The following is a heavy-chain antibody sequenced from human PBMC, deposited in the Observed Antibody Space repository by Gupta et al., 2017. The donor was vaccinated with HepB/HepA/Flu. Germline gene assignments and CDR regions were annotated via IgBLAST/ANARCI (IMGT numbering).Heavy chain of an antibody. CDR3: ARRAVAGTGRDD. V-gene: IGHV4-39*01. D-gene: IGHD6-19*01. Sequence: QLQLQESGPGLVKPSETLSLTCTVSGGSISSSSYYWGWIRQPPGKGLEWIGSIYYSGSTDDNPALKSRVTIYVDTSKKQCALQMSSVNAAETAVYYCARRAVAGTGRDDGGQGTLVNVCS. CDR2: IYYSGST. J-gene: IGHJ4*02. CDR1: GGSISSSSYY.